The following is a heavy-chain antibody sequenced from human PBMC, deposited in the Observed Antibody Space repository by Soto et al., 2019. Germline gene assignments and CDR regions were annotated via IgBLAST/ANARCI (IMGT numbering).Heavy chain of an antibody. CDR3: TSAPGLGSSWVPLEYFQH. CDR2: IRSKANSYAT. D-gene: IGHD6-13*01. Sequence: EVQLVESGGGLVQPGGSLKLSCAASGFTFSGSAMHWVRQASGKGLEWVGRIRSKANSYATAYAASVKGRFTISRDDSKNTAYLQMNSLKTEDTAVYYCTSAPGLGSSWVPLEYFQHWGQGTLVTVSS. J-gene: IGHJ1*01. V-gene: IGHV3-73*02. CDR1: GFTFSGSA.